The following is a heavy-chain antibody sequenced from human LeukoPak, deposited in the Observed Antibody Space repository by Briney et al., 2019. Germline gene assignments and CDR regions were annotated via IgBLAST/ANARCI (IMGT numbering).Heavy chain of an antibody. D-gene: IGHD2-15*01. CDR2: IKQDGSEK. CDR1: GFTFSSYW. Sequence: PGGSLRLSCAASGFTFSSYWMSWVRQAPGKGLEWVANIKQDGSEKYYVDSVKGRFTISRDNAKDSLYLQMNSLRAEDTAVYYCAREYCSGGSCYFSMDVWGQGTTVTVSS. J-gene: IGHJ6*02. CDR3: AREYCSGGSCYFSMDV. V-gene: IGHV3-7*01.